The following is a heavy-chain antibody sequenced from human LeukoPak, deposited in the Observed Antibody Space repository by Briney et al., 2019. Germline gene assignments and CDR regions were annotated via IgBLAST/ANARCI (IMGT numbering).Heavy chain of an antibody. J-gene: IGHJ4*02. Sequence: GGSLRLSCAASGFTFSNSWMNWVRQAPGKGLEWVGRIKRETDGRTTDYAAPVKGRFTISRDDSKNTLFLQMNSLKTEDTAVYYCTTETAVDYWGQGTLVIVSS. CDR3: TTETAVDY. CDR2: IKRETDGRTT. V-gene: IGHV3-15*01. CDR1: GFTFSNSW. D-gene: IGHD1-1*01.